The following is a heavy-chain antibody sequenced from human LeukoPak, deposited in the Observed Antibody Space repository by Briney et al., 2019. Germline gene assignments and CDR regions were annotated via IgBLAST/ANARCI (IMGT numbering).Heavy chain of an antibody. CDR3: ARGLSGYYYDSSGYYGY. CDR2: MNPNSGNT. Sequence: GASVKVSCKASGYTFTSYDINWVRQATGQGLEWMGWMNPNSGNTGYAQKFRGRVTMTRNTSMSTAYMELSSLRSEDTAVYYCARGLSGYYYDSSGYYGYWGQGTLVTVSS. D-gene: IGHD3-22*01. V-gene: IGHV1-8*01. J-gene: IGHJ4*02. CDR1: GYTFTSYD.